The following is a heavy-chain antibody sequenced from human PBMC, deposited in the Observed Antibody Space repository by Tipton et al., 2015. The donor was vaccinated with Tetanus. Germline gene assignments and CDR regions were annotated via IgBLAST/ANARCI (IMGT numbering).Heavy chain of an antibody. CDR2: IYYSGST. V-gene: IGHV4-31*02. CDR3: ARDQARGARGWNYFDY. D-gene: IGHD6-6*01. Sequence: LRLSCTVSGGSISSGGYYWSWNRQHPGKGLEWIGDIYYSGSTYYNPSLKSRVTITVDTSKNQFSQKLNSVTAADTAVYCCARDQARGARGWNYFDYWGQGTLVTVSS. CDR1: GGSISSGGYY. J-gene: IGHJ4*02.